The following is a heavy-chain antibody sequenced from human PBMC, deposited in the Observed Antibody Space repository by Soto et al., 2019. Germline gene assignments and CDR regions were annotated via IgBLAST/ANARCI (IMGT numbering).Heavy chain of an antibody. CDR1: GFTFSSYA. V-gene: IGHV3-23*01. CDR2: ISGSDGST. J-gene: IGHJ5*02. CDR3: ANLHDYSNYENWFDP. Sequence: GSLRLSCAASGFTFSSYAMSWVRQAPGKGLEWVSAISGSDGSTYYADSVKGRFTISRDNSKNTLYLQMNSLRAEDTAVYYCANLHDYSNYENWFDPWGQGTLVTVSS. D-gene: IGHD4-4*01.